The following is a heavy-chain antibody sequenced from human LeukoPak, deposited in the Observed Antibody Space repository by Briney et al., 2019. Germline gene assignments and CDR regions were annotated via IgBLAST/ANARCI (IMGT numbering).Heavy chain of an antibody. J-gene: IGHJ6*02. CDR2: ISYDGSNK. CDR3: AKDLGYCSSTSCYISFYYYYGMDV. V-gene: IGHV3-30*18. Sequence: GGSLRLSCAASGFTFSSYGMHWVRQAPGKGLEWVAVISYDGSNKYYADSVKGRFTISRDNSKNTLHLQMNSLRAEDTAVYYCAKDLGYCSSTSCYISFYYYYGMDVWGQGTTVTVSS. D-gene: IGHD2-2*02. CDR1: GFTFSSYG.